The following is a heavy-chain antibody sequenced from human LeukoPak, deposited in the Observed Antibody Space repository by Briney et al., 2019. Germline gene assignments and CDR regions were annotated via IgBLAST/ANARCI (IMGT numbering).Heavy chain of an antibody. CDR2: ISSSSYI. CDR1: GFTFSNAW. V-gene: IGHV3-69-1*01. Sequence: GGSLRLSCAASGFTFSNAWMNWVRQAPGKGLEWVSSISSSSYIYYADSVKGRFTISRDNAKNSLYLQMNSLRAEDTAVYYCARSWKRGTSCYYWGQGTLVTVSS. CDR3: ARSWKRGTSCYY. D-gene: IGHD2-2*01. J-gene: IGHJ4*02.